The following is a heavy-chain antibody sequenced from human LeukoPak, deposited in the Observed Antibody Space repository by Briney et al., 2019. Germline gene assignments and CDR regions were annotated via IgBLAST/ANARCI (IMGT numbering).Heavy chain of an antibody. CDR3: ARRVPDSSAPGIAFGI. D-gene: IGHD3-22*01. CDR2: MHYSGDT. CDR1: GGSISYGGYY. V-gene: IGHV4-31*03. J-gene: IGHJ3*02. Sequence: IPSETLSLTCTVSGGSISYGGYYWTWIRQHPGKGLEWIGYMHYSGDTHYNPSLKSRVTISVDTSKNHFSLKLSSVTAADTAMYYCARRVPDSSAPGIAFGIWGQGTMVTVSS.